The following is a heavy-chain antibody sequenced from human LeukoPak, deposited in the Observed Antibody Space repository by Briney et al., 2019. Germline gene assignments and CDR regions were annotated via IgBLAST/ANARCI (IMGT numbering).Heavy chain of an antibody. CDR1: GFTFSDYY. J-gene: IGHJ4*02. CDR2: ISSSGSTI. V-gene: IGHV3-11*04. CDR3: AREVRDDYVWGSYRYLNY. D-gene: IGHD3-16*02. Sequence: GGSLRLSCAASGFTFSDYYMSWIRQAPGKGLEWVSYISSSGSTIYYADSVKGRFTISRDNAKNSLYLQMNSLRAEDTAVYYCAREVRDDYVWGSYRYLNYWGQGTLVTVSS.